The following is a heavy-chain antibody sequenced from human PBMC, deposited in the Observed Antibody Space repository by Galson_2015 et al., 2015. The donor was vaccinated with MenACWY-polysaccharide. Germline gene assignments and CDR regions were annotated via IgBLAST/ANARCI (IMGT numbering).Heavy chain of an antibody. V-gene: IGHV3-11*01. J-gene: IGHJ4*01. CDR3: ARFYDFWSGYYVDY. D-gene: IGHD3-3*01. Sequence: SLRLSCAASGFSFRDYYMSWIRQAPGKGLEWVSYISGTSSTIHYSESVEGQFTISRDNAKNSLFLEMNSLRVEDTAVYFCARFYDFWSGYYVDYWG. CDR2: ISGTSSTI. CDR1: GFSFRDYY.